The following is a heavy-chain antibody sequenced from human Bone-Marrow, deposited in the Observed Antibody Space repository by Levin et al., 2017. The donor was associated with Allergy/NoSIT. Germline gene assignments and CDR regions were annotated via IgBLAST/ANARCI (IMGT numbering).Heavy chain of an antibody. J-gene: IGHJ6*02. CDR1: GGTFSIYA. CDR2: IIPIFGTA. Sequence: ASVKVSCKASGGTFSIYAISWVRQAPGQGLEWMGGIIPIFGTANYAQKFQSRVTITADESTSTAYMELSSLRSEDTAVYYCASGTYYDSSAPRYYNGMDVWGQGTTVTVSS. V-gene: IGHV1-69*13. CDR3: ASGTYYDSSAPRYYNGMDV. D-gene: IGHD3-22*01.